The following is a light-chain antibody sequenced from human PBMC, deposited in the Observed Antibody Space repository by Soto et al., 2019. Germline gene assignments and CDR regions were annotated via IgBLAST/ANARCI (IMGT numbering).Light chain of an antibody. J-gene: IGLJ2*01. CDR3: QYYDSSLSGYVV. CDR2: GNS. CDR1: SSNIGAGYD. V-gene: IGLV1-40*01. Sequence: QSVLTQPPSVSGAPGQRVTISCTGSSSNIGAGYDVHWYQQLPGTAPKLHIYGNSNRPSGVPDRFSGSKSGTSASLAITGLQAEDEADYYCQYYDSSLSGYVVFGGGTKLTVL.